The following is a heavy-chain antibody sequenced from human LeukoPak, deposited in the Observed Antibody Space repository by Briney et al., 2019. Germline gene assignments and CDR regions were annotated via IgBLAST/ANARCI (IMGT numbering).Heavy chain of an antibody. CDR3: ARDEVRVTTVTTRWFDP. J-gene: IGHJ5*02. Sequence: HPGGSLRLSCAASGFPFSSYWMSWVRQAPGKGLEWVANIKLDGSEKNYVDSVKGRFTIYRDNAKNSLYLQMSSLRSEDTAVYYCARDEVRVTTVTTRWFDPWGQGTLVTVSS. CDR2: IKLDGSEK. CDR1: GFPFSSYW. V-gene: IGHV3-7*01. D-gene: IGHD4-11*01.